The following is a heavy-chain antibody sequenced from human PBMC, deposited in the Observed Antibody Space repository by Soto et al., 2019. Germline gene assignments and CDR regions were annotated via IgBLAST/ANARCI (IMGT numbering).Heavy chain of an antibody. J-gene: IGHJ6*02. CDR2: IKSKTDGGTT. V-gene: IGHV3-15*01. D-gene: IGHD2-15*01. Sequence: KTGGSLRLSCAASGFTFSNAWMSWVRQAPGKGLEWVGRIKSKTDGGTTDYAAPVKGRFTISRDDSKNTLYLQMNSLKTEDTAVYYCTTDCSRSWSYYGMDVWGQGTTVTVSS. CDR3: TTDCSRSWSYYGMDV. CDR1: GFTFSNAW.